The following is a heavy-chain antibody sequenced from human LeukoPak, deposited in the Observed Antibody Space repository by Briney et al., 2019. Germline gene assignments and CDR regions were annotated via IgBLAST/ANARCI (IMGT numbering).Heavy chain of an antibody. D-gene: IGHD4-11*01. CDR2: MNPNSGNT. J-gene: IGHJ4*02. CDR1: GYTFTSYD. Sequence: ASVKVSCKASGYTFTSYDINWVRQATGQGLEWMGWMNPNSGNTGYAQKFQGRVTMTRNTSISTAYMELSSLRSEDTAVYYCARDPGSNYGSAFDYWGQGTLVTVSS. CDR3: ARDPGSNYGSAFDY. V-gene: IGHV1-8*01.